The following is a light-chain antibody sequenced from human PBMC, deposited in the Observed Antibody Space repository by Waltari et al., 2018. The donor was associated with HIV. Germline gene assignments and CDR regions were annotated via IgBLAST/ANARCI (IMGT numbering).Light chain of an antibody. Sequence: QSALTQPASVSGSPGQSTTISSPGTSSDVAGYNYVSWYQQHPGKAPKLMIYDGSNRPSGVSNRFSGSKSGNTASLTISGLQAEDEADYYCSSYTSSSTLYVFGTGTKVTVL. CDR3: SSYTSSSTLYV. J-gene: IGLJ1*01. CDR2: DGS. CDR1: SSDVAGYNY. V-gene: IGLV2-14*01.